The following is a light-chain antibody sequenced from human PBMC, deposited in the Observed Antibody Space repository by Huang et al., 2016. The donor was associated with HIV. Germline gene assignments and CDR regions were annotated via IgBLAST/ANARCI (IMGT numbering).Light chain of an antibody. V-gene: IGKV3-20*01. CDR2: DAS. CDR1: QTITSDY. Sequence: EIVLTQSPGTLSFSPGERATLSCRASQTITSDYLAWYQQKPGQAPRLIIYDASTRPTDIADRFSGSGSGTDFTLTISILQPEDFADYYCQQYGSLPWTFGRGTKVEI. CDR3: QQYGSLPWT. J-gene: IGKJ1*01.